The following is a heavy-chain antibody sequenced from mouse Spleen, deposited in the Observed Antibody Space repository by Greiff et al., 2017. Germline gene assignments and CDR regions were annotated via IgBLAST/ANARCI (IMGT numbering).Heavy chain of an antibody. CDR2: SRNKANDYTT. V-gene: IGHV7-1*01. D-gene: IGHD3-1*01. CDR3: ARDAARAMDY. J-gene: IGHJ4*01. Sequence: EVMLVESGGGLVQSGRSLRLSCAPSGFTFSDFYMEWVRQAPGKGLEWIAASRNKANDYTTEYSASVKGRFIVSRDTSQSILYLQMNALRAEDTAIYYCARDAARAMDYWGQGTSVTVSS. CDR1: GFTFSDFY.